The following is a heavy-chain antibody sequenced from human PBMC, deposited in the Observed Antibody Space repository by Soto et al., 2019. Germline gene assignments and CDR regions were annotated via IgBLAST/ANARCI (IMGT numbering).Heavy chain of an antibody. CDR2: IYYSGST. Sequence: PSETLSLDCTVSVGSISSYYWSWIRQPPGKGLEWIGYIYYSGSTNYNPSLKSRVTISVDTSKNQFSLKLSSVTAADTAVYYCARGGGYGRLQRPFDYWGQGTLVTVSS. J-gene: IGHJ4*02. CDR1: VGSISSYY. CDR3: ARGGGYGRLQRPFDY. V-gene: IGHV4-59*01. D-gene: IGHD5-18*01.